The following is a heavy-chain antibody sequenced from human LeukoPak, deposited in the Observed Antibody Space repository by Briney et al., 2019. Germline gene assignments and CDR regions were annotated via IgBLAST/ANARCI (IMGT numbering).Heavy chain of an antibody. CDR1: GFTFSSYA. J-gene: IGHJ4*02. CDR2: IKQDGSEK. V-gene: IGHV3-7*04. D-gene: IGHD6-19*01. CDR3: ARAVAGTVPDY. Sequence: GGSLRLSCAASGFTFSSYAMSWVRQAPGKGLEWVANIKQDGSEKYYVDSVKGRFTISRDNAKNSLYLQMNSLRAEDTAVYYCARAVAGTVPDYWGQGTLVTVSS.